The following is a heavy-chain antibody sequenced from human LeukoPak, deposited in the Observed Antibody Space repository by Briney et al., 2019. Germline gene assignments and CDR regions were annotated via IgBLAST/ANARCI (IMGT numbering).Heavy chain of an antibody. J-gene: IGHJ3*02. Sequence: ASVKVSCKASGYTFTSYYMHWVRQAPGQGLEWMGIINPSGGSTSYAQKFQGRVTMTRDMSTSTVYMEPSSLRSEDTAVYYCARDRRELERRIAAFDIWGQGTMVTVSS. CDR2: INPSGGST. CDR3: ARDRRELERRIAAFDI. V-gene: IGHV1-46*01. CDR1: GYTFTSYY. D-gene: IGHD1-1*01.